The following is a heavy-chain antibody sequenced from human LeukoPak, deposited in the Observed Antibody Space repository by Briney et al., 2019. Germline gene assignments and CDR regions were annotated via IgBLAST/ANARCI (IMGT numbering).Heavy chain of an antibody. J-gene: IGHJ3*02. CDR1: GFTFSSYS. D-gene: IGHD6-13*01. CDR2: INHSGST. V-gene: IGHV4-34*01. Sequence: GSLRLSCAASGFTFSSYSMNWVRQPPGKGLEWIGEINHSGSTNYNPSLKSRVTISVDTSKNQFSLKLSSVTAADTAVYYCARGWRRPYSSSWYFGAFDIWGQGTMVTVSS. CDR3: ARGWRRPYSSSWYFGAFDI.